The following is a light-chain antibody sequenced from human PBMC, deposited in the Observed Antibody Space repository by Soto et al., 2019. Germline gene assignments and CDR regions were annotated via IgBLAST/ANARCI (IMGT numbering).Light chain of an antibody. CDR2: GAS. Sequence: DIQLTQSPFFLSASVGERGTISCRASQAIYSYLAWYQHKPGKAPKLLIFGASKLKSGVPSRFSGSGSGTEFTLTISSLQSEDFAADYCQQLTSHPRTFGQGTKLEIK. CDR1: QAIYSY. J-gene: IGKJ2*02. CDR3: QQLTSHPRT. V-gene: IGKV1-9*01.